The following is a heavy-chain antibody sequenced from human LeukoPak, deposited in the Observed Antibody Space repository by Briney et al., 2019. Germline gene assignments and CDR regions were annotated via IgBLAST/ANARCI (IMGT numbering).Heavy chain of an antibody. V-gene: IGHV3-48*03. CDR1: GFTFRNYQ. CDR2: IGNIISTT. CDR3: ARTAYDLRGQSLVPGLDS. Sequence: GGSLRLSCAASGFTFRNYQMNWVRQAPGKGLEWVSYIGNIISTTHYADSVRGRFTVSRDDAKSSLYLQMSSLRVEDTAVYYCARTAYDLRGQSLVPGLDSWGQGTLVTVSS. J-gene: IGHJ4*02. D-gene: IGHD6-19*01.